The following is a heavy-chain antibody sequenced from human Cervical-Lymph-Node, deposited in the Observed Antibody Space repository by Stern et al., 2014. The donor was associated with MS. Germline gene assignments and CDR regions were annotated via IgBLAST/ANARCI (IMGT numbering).Heavy chain of an antibody. D-gene: IGHD2-21*01. V-gene: IGHV5-51*03. J-gene: IGHJ4*02. CDR3: ARWSVACDY. CDR2: IYPGDSDI. Sequence: EVPLVESGAELKKPGESLKISCKTSGYNFINYWIAWVRQVPGKGLEWIGIIYPGDSDIRYSPSFQGHVTISVDKSITTAYLQWNSLKASDTAVYYCARWSVACDYWGQGALITVSS. CDR1: GYNFINYW.